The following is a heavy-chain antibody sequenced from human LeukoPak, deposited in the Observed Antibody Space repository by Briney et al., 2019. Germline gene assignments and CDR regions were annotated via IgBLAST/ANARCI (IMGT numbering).Heavy chain of an antibody. CDR1: GXSISTYY. J-gene: IGHJ4*02. Sequence: SETLSLTCTVSGXSISTYYWSWIRQPPGKGLEWIGEINHSGSTNYNPSLKSRVTISVDTSKNQFSLKLSSVTAADTAVYYCARAPGVPAAGSYYFDYWGQGTLVTVSS. CDR2: INHSGST. CDR3: ARAPGVPAAGSYYFDY. D-gene: IGHD6-13*01. V-gene: IGHV4-34*01.